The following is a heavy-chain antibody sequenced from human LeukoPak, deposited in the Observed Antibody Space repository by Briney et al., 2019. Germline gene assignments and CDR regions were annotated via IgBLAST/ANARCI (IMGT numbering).Heavy chain of an antibody. D-gene: IGHD1-26*01. CDR3: ARGDSGSYFYSYYGMDV. Sequence: ASVKVSCKASGYTFIGYYMHWLRQAPGQGLEWMGWINPNSGGTNYAQKFQGWVTMTRDTSISTAYMELSRLRSDDTAVYYCARGDSGSYFYSYYGMDVWGQGTTVTVSS. V-gene: IGHV1-2*04. CDR1: GYTFIGYY. J-gene: IGHJ6*02. CDR2: INPNSGGT.